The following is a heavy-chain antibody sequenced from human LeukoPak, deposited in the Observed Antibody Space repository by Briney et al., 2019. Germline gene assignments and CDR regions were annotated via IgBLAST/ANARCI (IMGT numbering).Heavy chain of an antibody. CDR3: AREAPYYDSSGYYHYYYYGMDV. J-gene: IGHJ6*02. Sequence: PGGSLRLSCAASGFTFSNAWMNWVRQAPGKGLEWVSVIYSGGSTYYADSVKGRFTISRDNSKNTLYLQMNSLRAEDTAVYYCAREAPYYDSSGYYHYYYYGMDVWGQGTTVTVSS. D-gene: IGHD3-22*01. CDR2: IYSGGST. V-gene: IGHV3-53*01. CDR1: GFTFSNAW.